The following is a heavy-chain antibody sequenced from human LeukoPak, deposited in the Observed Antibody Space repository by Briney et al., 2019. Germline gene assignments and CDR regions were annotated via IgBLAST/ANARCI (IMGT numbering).Heavy chain of an antibody. J-gene: IGHJ6*02. V-gene: IGHV3-53*01. CDR2: IYSGGST. D-gene: IGHD1-1*01. Sequence: GGSLRLSCAVSGFTFSDYYMSWIRQAPGKGLEWVSVIYSGGSTYYADSVKGRFTISRDNSKNTLYLQMNSLRAEDTAVYYCARDHGTTDNPYYYYYGMDVWGQGTTVTVSS. CDR1: GFTFSDYY. CDR3: ARDHGTTDNPYYYYYGMDV.